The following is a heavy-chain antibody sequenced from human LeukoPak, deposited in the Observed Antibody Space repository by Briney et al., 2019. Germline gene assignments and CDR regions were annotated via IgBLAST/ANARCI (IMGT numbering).Heavy chain of an antibody. CDR2: IIPIFGTA. J-gene: IGHJ6*03. V-gene: IGHV1-69*05. CDR3: GSGYCSSTSCPDYYYYMDG. Sequence: SVKVSCKASGGTFSSYAISWVRQAPGQGLEWMGAIIPIFGTANYAQTLQGRVTTTTDESTSTAYMELSSLSCEDTGVYYCGSGYCSSTSCPDYYYYMDGWGKGTTVTVSS. D-gene: IGHD2-2*01. CDR1: GGTFSSYA.